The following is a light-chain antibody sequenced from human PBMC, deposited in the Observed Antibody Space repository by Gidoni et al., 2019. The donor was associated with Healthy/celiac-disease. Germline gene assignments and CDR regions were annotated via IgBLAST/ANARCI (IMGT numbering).Light chain of an antibody. CDR3: QQYYSTPPS. CDR1: QSVLYSSNNKNY. V-gene: IGKV4-1*01. J-gene: IGKJ2*03. Sequence: DIVMTQSPESLAVSLGERATINCKSSQSVLYSSNNKNYLAWYQQKTGQPPKLLIYWASTRESGVPDRFSGSGSGTDFTLTISSLQAEDVAVYYCQQYYSTPPSFGQGTKLEIK. CDR2: WAS.